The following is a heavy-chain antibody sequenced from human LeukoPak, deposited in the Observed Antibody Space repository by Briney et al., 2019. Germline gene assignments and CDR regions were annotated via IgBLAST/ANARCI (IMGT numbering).Heavy chain of an antibody. Sequence: SETLSLTCTVSGDSIKSDSYYWGWIRQPPGKGLEWIGTIYYSGSTYYNPSLKSRVTISVDTSKNQFSVKLSSVTAADTALYYCARHKEDFHDSSGPNFWYFDLWGRGTLVTVSS. CDR1: GDSIKSDSYY. J-gene: IGHJ2*01. V-gene: IGHV4-39*01. CDR3: ARHKEDFHDSSGPNFWYFDL. CDR2: IYYSGST. D-gene: IGHD3-22*01.